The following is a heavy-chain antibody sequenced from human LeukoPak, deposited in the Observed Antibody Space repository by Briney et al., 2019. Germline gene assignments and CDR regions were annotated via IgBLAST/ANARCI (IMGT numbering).Heavy chain of an antibody. CDR2: IYYSGST. V-gene: IGHV4-39*07. J-gene: IGHJ4*02. Sequence: SETLSLTCTVSGGSISSSSYYWGWIRQPPGKGLEWIGSIYYSGSTYYNPSLKSRVTISVDTSKNQFSLKLSSVTAADTAVYYCARDKRDIAAAGYPWNWGQGTLVTVSS. CDR1: GGSISSSSYY. CDR3: ARDKRDIAAAGYPWN. D-gene: IGHD6-13*01.